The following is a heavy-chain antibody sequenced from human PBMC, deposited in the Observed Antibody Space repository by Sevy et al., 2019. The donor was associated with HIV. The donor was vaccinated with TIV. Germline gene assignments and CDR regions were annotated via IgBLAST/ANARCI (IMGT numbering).Heavy chain of an antibody. V-gene: IGHV1-18*04. Sequence: ASVKVSCKASGYTFTTYGISWVRQAPGQGLEWMGWISAYNGYKNYVQKLQGRVTMTTDTSTSTAYMELRSLRSDDTAVYFCARDTRLGGVGLNYYYGMDVWGQGTTVTVSS. CDR2: ISAYNGYK. D-gene: IGHD1-1*01. CDR3: ARDTRLGGVGLNYYYGMDV. CDR1: GYTFTTYG. J-gene: IGHJ6*02.